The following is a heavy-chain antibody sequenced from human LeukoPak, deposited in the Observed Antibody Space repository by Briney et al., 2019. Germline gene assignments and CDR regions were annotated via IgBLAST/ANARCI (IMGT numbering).Heavy chain of an antibody. J-gene: IGHJ4*02. CDR1: GYTFTGYY. CDR2: INPNSGGT. V-gene: IGHV1-2*02. Sequence: ASVKVSCKASGYTFTGYYMHWVRQAPGQGLEWMGWINPNSGGTNYAQKFQGRVTMTRDTSISTAYMELSRLRSDDTAVYYCARALVDYYDSPFLDYWGQGTLVTVPS. D-gene: IGHD3-22*01. CDR3: ARALVDYYDSPFLDY.